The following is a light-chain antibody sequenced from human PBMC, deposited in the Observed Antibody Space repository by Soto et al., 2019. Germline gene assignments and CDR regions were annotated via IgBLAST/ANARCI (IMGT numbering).Light chain of an antibody. CDR2: AAS. J-gene: IGKJ5*01. CDR3: QQGDSFPIA. Sequence: DIQMTQSPSSVSASVGDTVTITCRASQGISNWLAWYQQKPGKAPNLLIYAASLLQSGVPSRFSGSGSGTDFPLTISSLQPEDFATYYCQQGDSFPIAFGHGTRLEIK. V-gene: IGKV1-12*01. CDR1: QGISNW.